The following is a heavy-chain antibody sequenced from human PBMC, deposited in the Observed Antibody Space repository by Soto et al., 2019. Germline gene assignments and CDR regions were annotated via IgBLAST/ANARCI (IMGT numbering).Heavy chain of an antibody. J-gene: IGHJ6*02. Sequence: SETLSLTCTVSGGSISSYYWSWIRQPPGKGLEWIGYIYYSGSTNYNPSLKSRVTISVDTSKNQFSLKLSSVTAADTAVYYCARVSGSETTEGYYYYGMDVWGQGTTVNVSS. D-gene: IGHD4-17*01. CDR1: GGSISSYY. V-gene: IGHV4-59*01. CDR2: IYYSGST. CDR3: ARVSGSETTEGYYYYGMDV.